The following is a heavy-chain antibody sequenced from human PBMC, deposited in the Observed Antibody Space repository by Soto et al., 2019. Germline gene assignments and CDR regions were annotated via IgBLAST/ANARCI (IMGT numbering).Heavy chain of an antibody. D-gene: IGHD1-7*01. CDR2: ISGSGGST. Sequence: GGSLRLSCAASGFTFSSYAMSWVRQAPGKGLEWVSAISGSGGSTYYADSVKGRFTISRDNSKNTLYLQMNSLRAEDTAVYYCAKDYPPLDWNYPSFDYWGQGTLVTVSS. V-gene: IGHV3-23*01. CDR1: GFTFSSYA. J-gene: IGHJ4*02. CDR3: AKDYPPLDWNYPSFDY.